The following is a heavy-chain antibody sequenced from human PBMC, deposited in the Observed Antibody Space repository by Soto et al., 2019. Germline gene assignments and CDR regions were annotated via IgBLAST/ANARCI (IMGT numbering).Heavy chain of an antibody. J-gene: IGHJ6*02. D-gene: IGHD3-3*01. CDR2: IWYDGSNK. Sequence: QVQLVESGGGVVQPGRSLRLSCAASGFTFSSYGMHWVRQAPGKGLEWVAVIWYDGSNKYYADSVKGRFTIARYNSKNTLYRQMNSLRAEDTAVYYCARDTPKAWSGYYLGAYYYYGMDVWGHGSTVTVSS. V-gene: IGHV3-33*01. CDR1: GFTFSSYG. CDR3: ARDTPKAWSGYYLGAYYYYGMDV.